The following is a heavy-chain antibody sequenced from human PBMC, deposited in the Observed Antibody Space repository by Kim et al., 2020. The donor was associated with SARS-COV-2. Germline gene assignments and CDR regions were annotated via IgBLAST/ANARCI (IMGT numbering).Heavy chain of an antibody. Sequence: SRSSTVTYAASVKGRITISRDNAKNSLYLQMNSLGDEDTAVYYCARDLSPWGQGTLVTVSS. J-gene: IGHJ5*02. CDR3: ARDLSP. V-gene: IGHV3-48*02. CDR2: SRSSTV.